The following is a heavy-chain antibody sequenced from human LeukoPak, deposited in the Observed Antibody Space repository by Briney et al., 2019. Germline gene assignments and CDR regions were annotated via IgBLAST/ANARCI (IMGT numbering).Heavy chain of an antibody. Sequence: GGSLILSCAASGFTFTNHIMHWLRRAPGKGLEWVASIATDGSQTFYRESVNGRFTISRYNSENKLYLQMNRLRTEDTAVYFCVRERPDTIVHTGAFDFWGQGTMLSVSS. J-gene: IGHJ3*01. CDR2: IATDGSQT. V-gene: IGHV3-30-3*01. CDR3: VRERPDTIVHTGAFDF. D-gene: IGHD1-14*01. CDR1: GFTFTNHI.